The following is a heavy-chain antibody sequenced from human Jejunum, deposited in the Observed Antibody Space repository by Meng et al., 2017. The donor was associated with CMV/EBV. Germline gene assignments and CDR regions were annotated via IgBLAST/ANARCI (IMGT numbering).Heavy chain of an antibody. CDR1: GGSISRANC. Sequence: QLQLQDSGPGLVTPSGTLSLTCAVSGGSISRANCWSWVRQPPGKGLEWIGEVYRGGNAMYNPSLQSRLTISVDDSTNQVSLRLRSVTAADTAMYYCTTGSAYSPPGQFQQWGQGTLVTVSS. CDR3: TTGSAYSPPGQFQQ. J-gene: IGHJ4*02. CDR2: VYRGGNA. D-gene: IGHD3-22*01. V-gene: IGHV4-4*02.